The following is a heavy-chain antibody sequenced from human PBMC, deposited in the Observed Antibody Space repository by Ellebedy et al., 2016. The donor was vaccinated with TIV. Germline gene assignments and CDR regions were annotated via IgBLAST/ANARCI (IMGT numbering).Heavy chain of an antibody. CDR2: ISGSGVST. CDR1: GFTLSRYA. J-gene: IGHJ4*02. Sequence: GGSLRLSXAASGFTLSRYAMSWVRQAPGKGLEWVSGISGSGVSTYYADPVKGRFTISRDISKNTLYLRMNSLRLEDTALYYCAKASYHYDSSGYATHFDSWGQGTLVTVSS. V-gene: IGHV3-23*01. D-gene: IGHD3-22*01. CDR3: AKASYHYDSSGYATHFDS.